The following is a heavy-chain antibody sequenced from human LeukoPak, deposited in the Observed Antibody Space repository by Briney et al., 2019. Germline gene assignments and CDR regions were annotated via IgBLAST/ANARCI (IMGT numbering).Heavy chain of an antibody. CDR2: IRGSGGST. CDR3: AKDSSGWTTTIFDY. CDR1: GFTFSSYA. J-gene: IGHJ4*02. V-gene: IGHV3-23*01. D-gene: IGHD6-19*01. Sequence: GGSLRLSCAASGFTFSSYAMSWVRQAPGKGLEWVSAIRGSGGSTYYADSVKGRFTISRDNSKNTLYLQMNSLRAEDTAVYYCAKDSSGWTTTIFDYWGQGTLVTVSS.